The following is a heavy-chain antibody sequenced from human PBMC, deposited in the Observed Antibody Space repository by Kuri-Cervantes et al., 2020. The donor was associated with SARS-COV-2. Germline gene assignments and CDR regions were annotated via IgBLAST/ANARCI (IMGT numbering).Heavy chain of an antibody. V-gene: IGHV3-23*01. CDR3: AKDISSGYYFDAFDI. CDR1: VFTFSSYA. J-gene: IGHJ3*02. D-gene: IGHD3-22*01. Sequence: GGSLRLSCAASVFTFSSYAISWVRQAPGKGLVWVSAISGSGGSTYYADSVKGRFTISRDNSKNTLYLKMNSLRAEDTAVYYCAKDISSGYYFDAFDIWGQGTMVTVSS. CDR2: ISGSGGST.